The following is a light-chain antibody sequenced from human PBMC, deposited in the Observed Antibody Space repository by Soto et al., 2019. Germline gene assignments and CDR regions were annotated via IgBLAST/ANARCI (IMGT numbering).Light chain of an antibody. J-gene: IGKJ1*01. CDR3: QQYGSSPPGT. CDR1: ESVSSSY. Sequence: EIVLTQSPGTLSLSPGERATLSCRASESVSSSYLAWYQQKPGQAPRLLIFGASSRATGTPDRFSGSGSGTDFTLTISRLEPEDFAVYYCQQYGSSPPGTFGQGTEVEIK. V-gene: IGKV3-20*01. CDR2: GAS.